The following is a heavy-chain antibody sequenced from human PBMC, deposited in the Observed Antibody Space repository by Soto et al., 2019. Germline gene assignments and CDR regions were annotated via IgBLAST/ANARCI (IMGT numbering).Heavy chain of an antibody. D-gene: IGHD3-10*01. CDR2: ISGRGGRT. J-gene: IGHJ4*02. CDR3: AKSLDRPGLRGVIXLDY. Sequence: PGGSLRLSCAASGFNFGNSAMSWVRQAPGKGLEWVSAISGRGGRTYYADSVKGRLIISRDNSKNTLYLEMNSLRAEDTAVYYCAKSLDRPGLRGVIXLDYWAQRNLVTVSS. CDR1: GFNFGNSA. V-gene: IGHV3-23*01.